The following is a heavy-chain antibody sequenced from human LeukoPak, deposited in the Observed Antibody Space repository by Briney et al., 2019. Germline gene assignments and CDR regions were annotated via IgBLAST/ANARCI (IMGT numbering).Heavy chain of an antibody. J-gene: IGHJ4*02. CDR1: GFTFSSYW. Sequence: GGSLRLSCAASGFTFSSYWMSWVRQAPGKGLEWVANIKQDGSEKYYVDPVKGRFTISRDNAKNSLYLQMNSLRAEDTAVYYCARGPYDYGDYEPPDYWGQGTLVTVSS. D-gene: IGHD4-17*01. V-gene: IGHV3-7*01. CDR3: ARGPYDYGDYEPPDY. CDR2: IKQDGSEK.